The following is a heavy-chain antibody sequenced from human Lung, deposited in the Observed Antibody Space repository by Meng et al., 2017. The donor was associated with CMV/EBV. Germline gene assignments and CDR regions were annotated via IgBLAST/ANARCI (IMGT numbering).Heavy chain of an antibody. CDR3: ARVDYYDSSGYYNPDY. CDR1: GYTFHGYY. V-gene: IGHV1-2*02. J-gene: IGHJ4*02. CDR2: INPNSGGT. Sequence: SGYTFHGYYMHWVRQAPGQGLEWMGWINPNSGGTNYAQKFQGRVTMTRDTSISTAYMELSRLRSDDTAVYYCARVDYYDSSGYYNPDYWGQGTLVTVSS. D-gene: IGHD3-22*01.